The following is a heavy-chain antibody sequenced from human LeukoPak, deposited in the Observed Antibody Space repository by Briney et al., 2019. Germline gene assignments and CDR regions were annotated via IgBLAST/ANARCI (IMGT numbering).Heavy chain of an antibody. J-gene: IGHJ4*02. CDR3: AKASRDYYDSSGYYFPTYYFDY. Sequence: GGALRLSCAASGFTFRSYAMSWGRPAPGKGLGWGSAISGSGGSTYYADSVKGRFTISRDNSKNTLYLQMNSLRAEDTAVYYCAKASRDYYDSSGYYFPTYYFDYWGQGTLVTVSS. V-gene: IGHV3-23*01. CDR1: GFTFRSYA. CDR2: ISGSGGST. D-gene: IGHD3-22*01.